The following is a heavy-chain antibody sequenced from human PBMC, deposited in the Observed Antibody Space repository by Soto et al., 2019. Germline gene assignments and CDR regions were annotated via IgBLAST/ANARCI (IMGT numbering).Heavy chain of an antibody. J-gene: IGHJ5*01. D-gene: IGHD5-18*01. CDR2: IYRDGST. CDR3: ARDGYSSKWYVS. CDR1: EFSVSNSY. V-gene: IGHV3-53*01. Sequence: GGSLRLSCAGSEFSVSNSYMSWVRQAPGKGLEWVSVIYRDGSTSYADSVKGRFTISRDNSKNSLYLQMNSLRAEDTAVYYCARDGYSSKWYVSWGQGTLVTVSS.